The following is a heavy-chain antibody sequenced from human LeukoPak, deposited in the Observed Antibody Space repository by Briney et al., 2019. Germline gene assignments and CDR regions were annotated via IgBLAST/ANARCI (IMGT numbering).Heavy chain of an antibody. CDR3: ARGHYGMDV. J-gene: IGHJ6*02. CDR1: GFSFSSYW. V-gene: IGHV3-7*01. Sequence: GGSLRLSCAVSGFSFSSYWMAWVRQAPGTGLEWVANINPDGTEKYHLDSVKGRFTISRDNAKNSLYLQMNSLRGEDTAVYFCARGHYGMDVWGQGTTVAVSS. CDR2: INPDGTEK.